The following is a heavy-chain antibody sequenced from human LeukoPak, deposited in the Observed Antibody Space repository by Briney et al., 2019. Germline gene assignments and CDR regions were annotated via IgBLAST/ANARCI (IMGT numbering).Heavy chain of an antibody. Sequence: GGSLPLSCAASGFTFSSYWMSWVRQAPGKGLEWVANIKQDGSETYYVDSVEGRFTASRDNAESSLYLQMTSLRVEDTAVYYCAKFTPRGSSDAFDIWGQGTMVTVSS. D-gene: IGHD6-19*01. CDR1: GFTFSSYW. V-gene: IGHV3-7*01. CDR3: AKFTPRGSSDAFDI. CDR2: IKQDGSET. J-gene: IGHJ3*02.